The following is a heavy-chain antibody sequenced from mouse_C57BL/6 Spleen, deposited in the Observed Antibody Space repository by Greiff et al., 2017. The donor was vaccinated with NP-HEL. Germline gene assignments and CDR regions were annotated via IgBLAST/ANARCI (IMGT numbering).Heavy chain of an antibody. CDR3: ARGHITTVVDAMDY. V-gene: IGHV1-82*01. Sequence: VQLQQSGPELVKPGASVKISCKASGYAFSSSWMNWVKQRPGKGLEWIGRIYPGDGDTNYNGKFKGKATLTADKSSSTAYMQLSSLTSEDSAVYFCARGHITTVVDAMDYWGQGTSVTVSS. CDR2: IYPGDGDT. CDR1: GYAFSSSW. D-gene: IGHD1-1*01. J-gene: IGHJ4*01.